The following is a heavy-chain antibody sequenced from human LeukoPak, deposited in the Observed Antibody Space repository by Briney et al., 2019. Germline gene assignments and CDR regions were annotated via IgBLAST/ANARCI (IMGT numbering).Heavy chain of an antibody. J-gene: IGHJ4*02. V-gene: IGHV3-53*01. CDR3: VGTSPIDY. CDR2: IYSNGNT. Sequence: GGSLRLSCAASGFTIKTSYMTWVRQAPGKGLEWVSIIYSNGNTYYADSVKGRFTISRDNSKNTLYLQITSLRVEDTAMYYCVGTSPIDYWGQGTLVSVSS. D-gene: IGHD7-27*01. CDR1: GFTIKTSY.